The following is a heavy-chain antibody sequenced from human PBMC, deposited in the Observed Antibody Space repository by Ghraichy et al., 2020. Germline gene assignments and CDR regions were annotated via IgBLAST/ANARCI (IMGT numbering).Heavy chain of an antibody. CDR2: ISGSGGST. Sequence: GESLNISCAASGFTFSNYAMSWVRQAPGKGLEWVSSISGSGGSTHYADSVKGRFTISRDNSKNTMYLQMNSLRAEDTAVYYCAKGSDDSTGFYLFYFDHWGQGTLVTVSS. CDR3: AKGSDDSTGFYLFYFDH. V-gene: IGHV3-23*01. D-gene: IGHD3-22*01. J-gene: IGHJ4*02. CDR1: GFTFSNYA.